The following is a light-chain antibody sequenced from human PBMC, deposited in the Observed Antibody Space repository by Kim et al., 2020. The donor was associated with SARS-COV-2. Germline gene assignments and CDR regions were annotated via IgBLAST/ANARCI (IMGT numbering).Light chain of an antibody. Sequence: DIQLTQSPSLLSAFVGDRVTITCRASQFISTYLAWYQQKPGRAPELLIFGASTLENGVPSRFSGSGSGREFTLTISSLQPEDFATYYCQQPNNYPPSFGGGTKLDIK. V-gene: IGKV1-9*01. CDR2: GAS. CDR3: QQPNNYPPS. CDR1: QFISTY. J-gene: IGKJ4*01.